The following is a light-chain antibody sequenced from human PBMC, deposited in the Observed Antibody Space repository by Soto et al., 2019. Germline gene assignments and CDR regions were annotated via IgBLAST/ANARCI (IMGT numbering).Light chain of an antibody. J-gene: IGKJ5*01. Sequence: DIQMTQSPSTLSASVGDRVIITCRASQSITSWLAWYQQKPGKAPNLLIYKASTLQSGVPSRFSGSGSGTEFTLTISSLQPDDFATYYCQQYSSYIITFGQGTRLEIK. CDR2: KAS. CDR3: QQYSSYIIT. V-gene: IGKV1-5*03. CDR1: QSITSW.